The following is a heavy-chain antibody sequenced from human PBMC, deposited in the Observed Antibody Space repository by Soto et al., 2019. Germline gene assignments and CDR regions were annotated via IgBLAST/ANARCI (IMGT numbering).Heavy chain of an antibody. Sequence: GGSLRLSCAASGFTFDDYGMSWVRQAPGKGLEWVSGINWNGGSTGYADSVKGRFTISRDNAKNSLYLQMNSLRAEDTALYYCARDERYYDFWGPSGYWGQGTLVTVSS. CDR2: INWNGGST. J-gene: IGHJ4*02. D-gene: IGHD3-3*01. CDR3: ARDERYYDFWGPSGY. V-gene: IGHV3-20*04. CDR1: GFTFDDYG.